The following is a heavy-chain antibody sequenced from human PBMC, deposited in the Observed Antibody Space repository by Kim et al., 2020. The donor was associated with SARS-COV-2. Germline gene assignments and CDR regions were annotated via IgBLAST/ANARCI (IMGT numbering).Heavy chain of an antibody. D-gene: IGHD2-2*01. CDR3: ARDKGYCSSTSCYSYYYGMDV. CDR1: GFTFSSYE. CDR2: ISSSGSTI. Sequence: GGSLRLSCAASGFTFSSYEMNWVRQAPGKGLEWVSYISSSGSTIYYADSVKGRFTISRDNAKNSLYLQMNSLRAEDTTVYYCARDKGYCSSTSCYSYYYGMDVWGQGTTVTVSS. V-gene: IGHV3-48*03. J-gene: IGHJ6*02.